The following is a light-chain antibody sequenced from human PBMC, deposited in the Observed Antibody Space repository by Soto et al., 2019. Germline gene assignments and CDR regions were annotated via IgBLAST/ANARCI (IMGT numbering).Light chain of an antibody. CDR2: GAS. Sequence: EIVMTQSPATLSVSPGERATLSCRASQSISSNLVWYQQKPGQAPRLLIYGASNRATDIPDRFSGSGSGTDFTLTISRLEPEDFAVYYCQQYGSSPRSTFGGGTKGDIK. J-gene: IGKJ4*01. CDR1: QSISSN. CDR3: QQYGSSPRST. V-gene: IGKV3-20*01.